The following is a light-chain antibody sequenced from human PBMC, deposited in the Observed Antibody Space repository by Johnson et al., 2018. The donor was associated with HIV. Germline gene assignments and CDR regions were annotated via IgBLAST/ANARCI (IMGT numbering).Light chain of an antibody. CDR1: SSNIGINY. CDR2: DNN. Sequence: QSVLTQPPSVSAAPGQKVTISCSGSSSNIGINYVSWYQQLPGTAPKLLIYDNNKRPSGIPDRFSGSKSGTSATLGITGLQAGDEADYYCGTWHSALSGGGVFGTGTRVTVL. J-gene: IGLJ1*01. CDR3: GTWHSALSGGGV. V-gene: IGLV1-51*01.